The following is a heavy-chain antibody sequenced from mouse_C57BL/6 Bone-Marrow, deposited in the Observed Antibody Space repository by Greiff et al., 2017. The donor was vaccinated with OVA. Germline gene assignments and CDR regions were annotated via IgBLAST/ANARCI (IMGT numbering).Heavy chain of an antibody. D-gene: IGHD1-1*01. Sequence: DVKLQESGGGLVKPGGSLKLSCAASGFTFSSYTMSWVRQTPEKRLEWVATISGGGGNTYYPDSVKGRFTISRDNAKNTLYLQMSSLRSEDTALYYCARHDYGSSGGLFAYWGQGTLVTVSA. CDR3: ARHDYGSSGGLFAY. V-gene: IGHV5-9*01. J-gene: IGHJ3*01. CDR2: ISGGGGNT. CDR1: GFTFSSYT.